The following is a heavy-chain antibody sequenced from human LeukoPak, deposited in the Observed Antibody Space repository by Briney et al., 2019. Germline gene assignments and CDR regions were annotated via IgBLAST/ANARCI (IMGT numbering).Heavy chain of an antibody. CDR3: AREEGDGYNSFDY. CDR2: IYYSGST. CDR1: GGSISSYY. V-gene: IGHV4-59*01. J-gene: IGHJ4*02. Sequence: SETLSLTCTVSGGSISSYYWSWIRQPPGKGLEWIGYIYYSGSTNYNPSLKSRGTISVDTSKNQFSLKLSSVTAADTAFYYCAREEGDGYNSFDYWGQGTLVTVSS. D-gene: IGHD5-24*01.